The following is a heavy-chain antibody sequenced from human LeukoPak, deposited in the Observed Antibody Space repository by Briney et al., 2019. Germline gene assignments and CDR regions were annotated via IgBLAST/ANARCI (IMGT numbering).Heavy chain of an antibody. CDR2: IYYSGST. Sequence: SETLSLTCTLPGGSTSSYYCSWLRPPPAKRPEWIGFIYYSGSTNYNPSLKRRVTISVDTSTNQYSLKLSSVTAADTAVYYCARSGLLWFGESPFDYWGQGTLVTVSS. D-gene: IGHD3-10*01. V-gene: IGHV4-59*01. J-gene: IGHJ4*02. CDR1: GGSTSSYY. CDR3: ARSGLLWFGESPFDY.